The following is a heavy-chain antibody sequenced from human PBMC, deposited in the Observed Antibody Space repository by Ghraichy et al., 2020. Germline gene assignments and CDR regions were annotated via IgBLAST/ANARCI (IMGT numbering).Heavy chain of an antibody. CDR1: GYTFPTYG. D-gene: IGHD2-21*02. Sequence: ASVKVSCTAYGYTFPTYGISWVRQAPGQGLEWMGRIIPYNGYTDYGRNLQGRVTMTTDTSTSTAYMELRSLRSDDTAVYYCAKDCGGDCSQDPDCWGQGTLVTVSS. CDR3: AKDCGGDCSQDPDC. V-gene: IGHV1-18*01. CDR2: IIPYNGYT. J-gene: IGHJ4*02.